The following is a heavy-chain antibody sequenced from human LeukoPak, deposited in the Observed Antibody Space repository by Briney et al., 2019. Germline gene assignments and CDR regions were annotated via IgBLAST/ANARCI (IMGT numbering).Heavy chain of an antibody. CDR2: IYHSGST. CDR1: GYSISSGYY. Sequence: PSETLSLTCTVSGYSISSGYYWGWIRQPPGKGLEWIGSIYHSGSTYYNPSLKSRVTISVDTSKNQFSLKLSSVTAADTAVYYCARDGLGGSGSYLPFDYWGQGTLVTVSS. V-gene: IGHV4-38-2*02. J-gene: IGHJ4*02. D-gene: IGHD3-10*01. CDR3: ARDGLGGSGSYLPFDY.